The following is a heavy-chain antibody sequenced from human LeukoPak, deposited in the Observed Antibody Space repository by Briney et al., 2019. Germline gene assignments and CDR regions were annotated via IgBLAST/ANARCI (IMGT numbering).Heavy chain of an antibody. CDR3: ADGRASYGMDV. Sequence: GASVKVSCKATGGTFSIYAISWVRQAPGQGLEWMGRIIPILGIANYAQKFQGRVTITADKSTSTAYMELSSLRSEDTAVYYCADGRASYGMDVWGQGTTVTVSS. CDR2: IIPILGIA. V-gene: IGHV1-69*04. CDR1: GGTFSIYA. J-gene: IGHJ6*02.